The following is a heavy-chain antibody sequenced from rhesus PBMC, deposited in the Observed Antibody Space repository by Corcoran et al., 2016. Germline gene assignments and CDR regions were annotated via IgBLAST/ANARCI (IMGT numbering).Heavy chain of an antibody. Sequence: EVQLVETGGGLVQPGGSLKLSCAASGFTFSSYGMSWVRQAPGKGLEWVSAINSGGGSTYYADSVKGRFTISRDNSKNPLSLQMNRLRAEDTAVYYCANNRGYFDYWGQGVLVTVSS. V-gene: IGHV3S5*01. J-gene: IGHJ4*01. CDR2: INSGGGST. CDR3: ANNRGYFDY. CDR1: GFTFSSYG.